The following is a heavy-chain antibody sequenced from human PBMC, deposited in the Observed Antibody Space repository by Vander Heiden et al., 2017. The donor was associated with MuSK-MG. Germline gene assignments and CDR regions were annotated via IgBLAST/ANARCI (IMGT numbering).Heavy chain of an antibody. CDR3: ARGPPPLSGYYAYYFDY. CDR2: IKQDGSEK. CDR1: GFTFSSYW. Sequence: EVQLVESGGGLVQPGGSLRLSCAASGFTFSSYWMSWVRQAPGKGLEWVANIKQDGSEKYYVDSVNGRFTISRDDAKNSLYLQMNSLRADETAVYYCARGPPPLSGYYAYYFDYWGHGTLVTVSS. J-gene: IGHJ4*01. V-gene: IGHV3-7*01. D-gene: IGHD3-22*01.